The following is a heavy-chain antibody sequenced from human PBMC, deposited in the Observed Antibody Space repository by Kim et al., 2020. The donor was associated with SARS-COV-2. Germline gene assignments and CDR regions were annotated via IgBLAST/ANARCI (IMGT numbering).Heavy chain of an antibody. Sequence: GGSLRLSCAASGFTFSTYSMNWVRQAPGKGLEWVSAIDISNSVWYADSVKGRFTISRDNAKNSVYLQMNSLRAEDTAVYYCARRRTLASGPKNSFDPWG. CDR3: ARRRTLASGPKNSFDP. D-gene: IGHD2-15*01. V-gene: IGHV3-21*01. J-gene: IGHJ5*02. CDR2: IDISNSV. CDR1: GFTFSTYS.